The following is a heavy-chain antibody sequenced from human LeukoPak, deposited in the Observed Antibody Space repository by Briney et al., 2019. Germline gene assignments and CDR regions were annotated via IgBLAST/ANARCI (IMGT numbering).Heavy chain of an antibody. D-gene: IGHD5-12*01. J-gene: IGHJ4*02. V-gene: IGHV3-30*02. CDR1: GFTFSSYG. Sequence: GGSLRLSCAASGFTFSSYGMHWVRQAPGKGLEWVAFIRYDGSNKYYADSVKGRFTISRDNSKNTLYLQMNSLRAEDTAVYYCAKGGDIVATIPFFDYWGQGTLVTVSS. CDR3: AKGGDIVATIPFFDY. CDR2: IRYDGSNK.